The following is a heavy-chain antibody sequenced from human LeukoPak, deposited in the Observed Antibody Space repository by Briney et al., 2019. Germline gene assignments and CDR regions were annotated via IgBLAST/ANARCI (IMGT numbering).Heavy chain of an antibody. CDR3: ARVSGYSSSSGVYVAEYFQH. CDR1: GRSISSGDYY. D-gene: IGHD6-6*01. V-gene: IGHV4-30-4*08. CDR2: IYYSGST. J-gene: IGHJ1*01. Sequence: SETLSLTCTVSGRSISSGDYYWSWIRQPPGKGLEWIGYIYYSGSTYYNPSLKSRVTIAVDTSKNQFSLKLSSVTAADTAVYYCARVSGYSSSSGVYVAEYFQHWGQGTLVTVSS.